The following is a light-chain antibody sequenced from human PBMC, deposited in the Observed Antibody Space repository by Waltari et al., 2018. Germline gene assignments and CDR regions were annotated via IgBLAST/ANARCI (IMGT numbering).Light chain of an antibody. Sequence: VILTQSPATLSLSPGERATLSCRASQSVSSYLAWYQQKPGQAPRLLIYGASSRATGSPDRFSGSGSGTEFTLTISSLEPEDFAVYYCQKYSSSPLTFGGGTKVEIK. CDR2: GAS. CDR1: QSVSSY. J-gene: IGKJ4*01. CDR3: QKYSSSPLT. V-gene: IGKV3-20*01.